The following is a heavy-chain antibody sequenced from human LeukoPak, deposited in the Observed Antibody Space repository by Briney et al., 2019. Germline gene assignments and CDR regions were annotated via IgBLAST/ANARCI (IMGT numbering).Heavy chain of an antibody. V-gene: IGHV4-59*01. J-gene: IGHJ4*02. CDR1: GGSISSYY. CDR2: IYYSGGT. Sequence: SQTLSLTCTVSGGSISSYYWSWIRQPPGKGLEWIGYIYYSGGTNYNPSLKSRVTISVDTSKNQFSLRLSSVTAADTAVYYCARGSAVAETDYWGQGTLVTVSS. CDR3: ARGSAVAETDY. D-gene: IGHD6-19*01.